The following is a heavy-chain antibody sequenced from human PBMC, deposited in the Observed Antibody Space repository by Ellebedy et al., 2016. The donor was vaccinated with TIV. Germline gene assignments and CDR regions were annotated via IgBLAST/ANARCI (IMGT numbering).Heavy chain of an antibody. CDR2: INSDGSST. V-gene: IGHV3-74*01. J-gene: IGHJ4*02. CDR1: GFTFSSYW. D-gene: IGHD5-24*01. Sequence: GGSLRLXXAASGFTFSSYWMHWVRQAPGKGLVWVSRINSDGSSTSYADSVKGRFTISRDNAKNTLYLQMNSLRAEDTAVYYCVKDLDGYNLGGYWGQGTLVTVSS. CDR3: VKDLDGYNLGGY.